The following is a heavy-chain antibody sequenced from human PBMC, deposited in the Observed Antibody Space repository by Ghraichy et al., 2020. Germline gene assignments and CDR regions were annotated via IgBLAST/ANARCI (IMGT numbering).Heavy chain of an antibody. V-gene: IGHV3-23*01. Sequence: GESLNISCAASGFTFTSCAMSWVRQAPGKGLEWVSAISDTGISTYYADSVKGRVTISRDNSKNTLYLQMNSLRGEDTAIYYCAKGRAVASTHYFDYWGQGTLVTVSS. CDR3: AKGRAVASTHYFDY. D-gene: IGHD6-19*01. CDR2: ISDTGIST. J-gene: IGHJ4*02. CDR1: GFTFTSCA.